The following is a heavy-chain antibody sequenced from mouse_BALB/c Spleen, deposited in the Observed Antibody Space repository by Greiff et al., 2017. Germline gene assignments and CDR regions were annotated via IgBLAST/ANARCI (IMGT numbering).Heavy chain of an antibody. CDR1: GYSITSDYA. J-gene: IGHJ3*01. CDR3: ARTYGSSFAY. Sequence: EVKLMESGPGLVKPSQSLSLTCTVTGYSITSDYAWNWIRQFPGNKLEWMGYISYSGSTSYNPSLKSRISITRDTSKNQFFLQLNSVTTEDTATYYCARTYGSSFAYWGQGTLVTVSA. V-gene: IGHV3-2*02. CDR2: ISYSGST. D-gene: IGHD1-1*01.